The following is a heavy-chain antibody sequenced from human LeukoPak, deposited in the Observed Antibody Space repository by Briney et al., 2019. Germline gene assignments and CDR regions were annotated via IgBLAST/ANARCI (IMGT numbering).Heavy chain of an antibody. V-gene: IGHV4-59*01. CDR3: ARRANTAPPYYFDY. Sequence: SETLSLTCTVSDDSMSSYYWNWIRQPPGKGLEWIGYVYYSGGTNYNLSLKSRVTISLDTSKNQFSLKLSSVTAADTAVYYCARRANTAPPYYFDYWGQGTLVTVSS. D-gene: IGHD5-18*01. CDR1: DDSMSSYY. CDR2: VYYSGGT. J-gene: IGHJ4*02.